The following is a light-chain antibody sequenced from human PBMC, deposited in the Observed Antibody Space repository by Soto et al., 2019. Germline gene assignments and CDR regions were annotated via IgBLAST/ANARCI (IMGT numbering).Light chain of an antibody. Sequence: QSVLTQPPSASGTPGQRVTISCSGSSSNIGSYTVNWYQQLPGTAPKLLIYSNNQRPSGVPDRFSGSKSGTSASLAISGLQSEDEAVYFCSTWDDSLNGWVFGGGTKVTVL. CDR1: SSNIGSYT. V-gene: IGLV1-44*01. CDR2: SNN. J-gene: IGLJ3*02. CDR3: STWDDSLNGWV.